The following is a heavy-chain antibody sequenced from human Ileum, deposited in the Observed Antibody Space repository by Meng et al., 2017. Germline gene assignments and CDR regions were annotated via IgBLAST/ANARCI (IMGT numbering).Heavy chain of an antibody. J-gene: IGHJ4*02. Sequence: QGQLQGAGPGLGGPWETQSLTCTVSGAAVSSDNYYWSWIRQPPGKGLEWIGYVYYSGHADCNPSLKSRLSISIDASKNHFSLKLSSVTAADTAVYYCARTPLYSGSYYFDPWGQGALVTVSS. V-gene: IGHV4-61*03. CDR1: GAAVSSDNYY. CDR3: ARTPLYSGSYYFDP. D-gene: IGHD1-26*01. CDR2: VYYSGHA.